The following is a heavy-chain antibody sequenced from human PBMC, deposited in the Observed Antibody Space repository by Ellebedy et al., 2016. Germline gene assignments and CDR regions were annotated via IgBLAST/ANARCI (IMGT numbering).Heavy chain of an antibody. CDR2: IWYDGSTK. CDR1: GFTFSSYG. V-gene: IGHV3-33*01. D-gene: IGHD2-2*01. Sequence: GGSLRLSCAASGFTFSSYGMHWVRQAPGKGLEWVAVIWYDGSTKYYADSVKVRFTISRDNSKNTLYLQMNSLRAEDTAVYYCARDRHCSTSCPYYYYYYGMDVWGQGTTVTVSS. J-gene: IGHJ6*02. CDR3: ARDRHCSTSCPYYYYYYGMDV.